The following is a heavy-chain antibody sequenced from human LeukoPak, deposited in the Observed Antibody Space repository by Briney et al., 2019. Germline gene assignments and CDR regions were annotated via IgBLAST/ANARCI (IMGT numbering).Heavy chain of an antibody. CDR1: GFTFSSYW. D-gene: IGHD2-21*02. Sequence: GGSLRLSCAASGFTFSSYWMSWVRQAPGKGLEWVANIKQDGSEKYYVDSVKGRFTISRDNAKNSLYLQMNSLRAEDTAVYYCASRRTAYCGGDCPEGYWGQGTLVTVSS. J-gene: IGHJ4*02. V-gene: IGHV3-7*01. CDR3: ASRRTAYCGGDCPEGY. CDR2: IKQDGSEK.